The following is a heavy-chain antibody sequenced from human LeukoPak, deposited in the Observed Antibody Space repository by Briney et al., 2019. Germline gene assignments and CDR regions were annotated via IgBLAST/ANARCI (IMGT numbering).Heavy chain of an antibody. Sequence: SETLSLTCTVSGGSISSYYWSWIRQPAGKGLEWIGRIYTSGSTNYNPSPKSRVTMSVDTSKNQFSLKLSSVTAADTAVYYCARGFPFDYYDSSGYSNWFDPWGQGTLVTVSS. D-gene: IGHD3-22*01. J-gene: IGHJ5*02. CDR1: GGSISSYY. V-gene: IGHV4-4*07. CDR3: ARGFPFDYYDSSGYSNWFDP. CDR2: IYTSGST.